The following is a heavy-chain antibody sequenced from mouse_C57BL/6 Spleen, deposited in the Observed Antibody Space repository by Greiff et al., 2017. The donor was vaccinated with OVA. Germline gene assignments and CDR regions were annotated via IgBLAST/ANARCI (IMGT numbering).Heavy chain of an antibody. CDR1: GYSFTGYF. J-gene: IGHJ4*01. V-gene: IGHV1-20*01. D-gene: IGHD1-1*01. CDR2: INPYNGDT. Sequence: VQLQQSGPELVKPGDSVKISCKASGYSFTGYFMNWVMQSHGKSLEWIGRINPYNGDTFYNQKFKGKATLTVDKSSSTAHMELRSLTSEDCAIYYCASGREITTVVATYYAMDYWGQGTSVTVSS. CDR3: ASGREITTVVATYYAMDY.